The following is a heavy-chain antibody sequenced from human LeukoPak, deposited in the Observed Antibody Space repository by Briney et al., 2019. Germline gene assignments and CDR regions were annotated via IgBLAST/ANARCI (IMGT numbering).Heavy chain of an antibody. D-gene: IGHD6-13*01. J-gene: IGHJ4*02. CDR1: HGSTFVFN. CDR3: ARGGVFKSSWSVDY. CDR2: IFYSGST. V-gene: IGHV4-59*01. Sequence: PSETLSHTSTDPHGSTFVFNWRGWPQPPGKGLEWIGYIFYSGSTNYNPSLKSRVTISVDTSRNKVSLKLSSVTAADTAIYYCARGGVFKSSWSVDYWGQGTLVTVST.